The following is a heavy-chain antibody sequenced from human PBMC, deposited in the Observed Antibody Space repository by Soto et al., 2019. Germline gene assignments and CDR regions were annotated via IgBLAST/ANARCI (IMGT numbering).Heavy chain of an antibody. Sequence: TLSLTCTVSGGSISSGGYYWSWIRQHPGKGLEWIGYIYYSGSTYYNPSLKSRVTISVDTSKNQFSLKLSSVTAADTAVYYCARSSDIVLMVYAPLFDYWGQGTLVTVSS. J-gene: IGHJ4*02. V-gene: IGHV4-31*03. CDR2: IYYSGST. CDR3: ARSSDIVLMVYAPLFDY. D-gene: IGHD2-8*01. CDR1: GGSISSGGYY.